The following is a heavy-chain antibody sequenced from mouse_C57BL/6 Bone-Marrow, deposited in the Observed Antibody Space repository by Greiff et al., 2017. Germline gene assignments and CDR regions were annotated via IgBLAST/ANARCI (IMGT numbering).Heavy chain of an antibody. D-gene: IGHD2-3*01. J-gene: IGHJ4*01. Sequence: QVQLQQSGAELVKPGASVKISCKASGYAFSSYWMNWVKQRPGKGLEWIGQIYPGDGDTNYNGKFKGKATLTADKSSSTAYMQLSSLTSEDSAVYFCACGGYWYYAMDYWGQGTSVTVSS. V-gene: IGHV1-80*01. CDR3: ACGGYWYYAMDY. CDR1: GYAFSSYW. CDR2: IYPGDGDT.